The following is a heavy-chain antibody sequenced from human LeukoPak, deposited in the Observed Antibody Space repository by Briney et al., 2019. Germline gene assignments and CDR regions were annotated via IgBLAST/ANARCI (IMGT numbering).Heavy chain of an antibody. CDR3: TTGLQIPWFDP. CDR2: ISTDGSTT. CDR1: GLTVSSHW. J-gene: IGHJ5*02. Sequence: GGALRLSCAVSGLTVSSHWLHWVRQAPGKGLVWVSYISTDGSTTNYADSVKGRFTISRDNAKNTLYLQMNSLRAEDTAVYYCTTGLQIPWFDPWGQGTLVTVSS. V-gene: IGHV3-74*01.